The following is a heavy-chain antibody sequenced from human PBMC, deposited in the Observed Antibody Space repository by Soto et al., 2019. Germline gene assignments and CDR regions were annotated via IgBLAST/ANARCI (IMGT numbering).Heavy chain of an antibody. V-gene: IGHV4-59*01. J-gene: IGHJ6*02. Sequence: QVQLQESGPGLVKPSETLSVTCTVSGGSISSSYWSWIRQPPGKGLEWIGYVYYSGSTNYNPSHKSRVTISIDTSKNQFSLKLSSVTAEDTAVYYCARVTGEDSGGSPTRSGMDVWGQGTTVTVSS. CDR3: ARVTGEDSGGSPTRSGMDV. CDR1: GGSISSSY. CDR2: VYYSGST. D-gene: IGHD2-15*01.